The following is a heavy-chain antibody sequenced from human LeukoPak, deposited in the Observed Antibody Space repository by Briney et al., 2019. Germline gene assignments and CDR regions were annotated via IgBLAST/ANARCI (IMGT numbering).Heavy chain of an antibody. V-gene: IGHV4-31*03. J-gene: IGHJ2*01. Sequence: SQTLSLTCTVSGGSISSGGYYWSWIRQHPGKGLEWIGYIYYSGSTYYNPSLKSRVTISADTSKNRFSLKLSSVTAADTAVYYCARSYYDSRGYYQSWYFDLWGRGTLVTVSS. CDR3: ARSYYDSRGYYQSWYFDL. CDR1: GGSISSGGYY. D-gene: IGHD3-22*01. CDR2: IYYSGST.